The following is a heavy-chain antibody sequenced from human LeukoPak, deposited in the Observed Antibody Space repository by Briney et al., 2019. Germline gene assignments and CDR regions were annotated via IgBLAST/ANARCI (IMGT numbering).Heavy chain of an antibody. D-gene: IGHD3-10*01. Sequence: ASVKVSCKASGYTFTGYYMHWVRQAPGQGLEWMGWINPNSGGTNYAQKFQGRVTMTRDTSISTAYMELSRLRSDDTAVNYCARVASTYYYGSGLNYWGQGTLVTVSS. J-gene: IGHJ4*02. V-gene: IGHV1-2*02. CDR2: INPNSGGT. CDR1: GYTFTGYY. CDR3: ARVASTYYYGSGLNY.